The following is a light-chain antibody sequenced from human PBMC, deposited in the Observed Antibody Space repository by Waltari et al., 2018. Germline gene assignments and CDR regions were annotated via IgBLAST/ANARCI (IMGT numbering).Light chain of an antibody. CDR1: QSVSSNY. J-gene: IGKJ2*01. CDR3: QQYGGSPLYT. CDR2: GAS. Sequence: EIVLTQSPGTLSLSPGERATLSCRASQSVSSNYLAWYQQKPGQAPRLLIDGASSRTTGIPDRFSGSGSGTDFTLTISRLEPEDCAVYYCQQYGGSPLYTFGQGTKLEIK. V-gene: IGKV3-20*01.